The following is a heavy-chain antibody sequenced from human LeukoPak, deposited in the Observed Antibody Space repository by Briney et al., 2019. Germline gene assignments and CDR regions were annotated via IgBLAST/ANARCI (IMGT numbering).Heavy chain of an antibody. J-gene: IGHJ6*03. Sequence: PSETLSLTCTVSGGSISSGTYYWSWIRQPAGKGLEWIGRIYKSGSTNYNPSLKSRVTISVDTPKNQFSLKLSSVTAADTAVYYCARSSDYYYYYMDVWGKGTTVTISS. D-gene: IGHD2-15*01. CDR2: IYKSGST. CDR1: GGSISSGTYY. CDR3: ARSSDYYYYYMDV. V-gene: IGHV4-61*02.